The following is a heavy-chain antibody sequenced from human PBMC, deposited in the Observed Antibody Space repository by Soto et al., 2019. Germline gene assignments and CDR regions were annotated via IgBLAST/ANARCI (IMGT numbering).Heavy chain of an antibody. Sequence: SETLSLTCAVSGGSISSSNWCSWVRQPPGKGLEWIGEIYHSGSTNYNPSLKSRVTISVDKSKNQFSLKLSSVTAADTAVYYCARPVGAYDAFDIWGQGTMVTVSS. V-gene: IGHV4-4*02. D-gene: IGHD1-26*01. CDR1: GGSISSSNW. CDR3: ARPVGAYDAFDI. J-gene: IGHJ3*02. CDR2: IYHSGST.